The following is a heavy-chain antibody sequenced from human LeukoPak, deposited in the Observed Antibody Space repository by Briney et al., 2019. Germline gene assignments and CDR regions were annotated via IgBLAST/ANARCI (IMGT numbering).Heavy chain of an antibody. CDR1: GVSIGSYY. V-gene: IGHV4-59*08. D-gene: IGHD6-13*01. J-gene: IGHJ4*02. CDR2: IYYSGST. Sequence: PSETLSLTCTVSGVSIGSYYWSWIRQPPGKGLEWIGYIYYSGSTNYSPSLKSRVTISVDTSKNQFSLKLSSVTAADTAVYYCARRPGQQHYFDYWGQGTLVTVSS. CDR3: ARRPGQQHYFDY.